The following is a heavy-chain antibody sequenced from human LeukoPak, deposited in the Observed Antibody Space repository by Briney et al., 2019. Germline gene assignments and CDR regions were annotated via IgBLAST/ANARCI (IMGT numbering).Heavy chain of an antibody. CDR1: GGSFSGYY. CDR3: ARLYYDFWSGYYYYYGMDV. CDR2: IYYSGST. Sequence: PSETLSLTCAVYGGSFSGYYWSWIRQPPGKGLEWIGYIYYSGSTNYNPSLKSRVTISVDTSKNQFSLKLSSVTAADTAVYYCARLYYDFWSGYYYYYGMDVWGQGTTVTVSS. V-gene: IGHV4-59*08. J-gene: IGHJ6*02. D-gene: IGHD3-3*01.